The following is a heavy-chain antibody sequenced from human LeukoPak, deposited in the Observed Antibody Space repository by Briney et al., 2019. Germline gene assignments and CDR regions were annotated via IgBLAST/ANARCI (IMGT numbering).Heavy chain of an antibody. J-gene: IGHJ4*02. V-gene: IGHV4-61*02. D-gene: IGHD4-17*01. CDR3: ARANLDGDLQWAFDY. CDR1: GGSISSGSYY. CDR2: IYTSGST. Sequence: SETLSLTCTVSGGSISSGSYYWSWIRQPAGKGLEWIGRIYTSGSTNYNPSLKSRVTISVDTSKNQFSLKLSSVTPADTAVYYCARANLDGDLQWAFDYWGQGNLVIVSS.